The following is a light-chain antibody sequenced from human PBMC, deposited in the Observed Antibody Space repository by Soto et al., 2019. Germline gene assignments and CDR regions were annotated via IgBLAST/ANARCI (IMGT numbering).Light chain of an antibody. Sequence: QSALTQPASVSGSPGQSITISCTGTSSDDGGYNYVSWYQQHPGKAPKLMIYDVSNRPSGVSNRFSGSKSGNTASLTISGLQAEDEDDYYCSSYTSTSTLVVFVGGTKVTVL. CDR3: SSYTSTSTLVV. CDR2: DVS. CDR1: SSDDGGYNY. V-gene: IGLV2-14*01. J-gene: IGLJ2*01.